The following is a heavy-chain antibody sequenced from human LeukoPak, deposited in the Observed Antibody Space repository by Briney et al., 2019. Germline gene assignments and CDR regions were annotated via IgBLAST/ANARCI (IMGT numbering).Heavy chain of an antibody. D-gene: IGHD1-26*01. CDR3: ARRSQSGNYDWFDP. J-gene: IGHJ5*02. Sequence: PSETLSLTCTVSGVSIISSIYYWGWIRQPPGKGLEWIVSVYYTGSTYYNPSLKSRVTISVDTSNNQFSLKLSSVTATDTAVYYCARRSQSGNYDWFDPWGQGTLVTVSS. CDR1: GVSIISSIYY. CDR2: VYYTGST. V-gene: IGHV4-39*01.